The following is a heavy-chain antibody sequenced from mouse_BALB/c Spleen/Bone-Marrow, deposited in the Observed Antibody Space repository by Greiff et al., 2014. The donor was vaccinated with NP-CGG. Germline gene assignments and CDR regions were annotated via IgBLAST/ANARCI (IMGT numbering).Heavy chain of an antibody. CDR1: GFSLTSYG. Sequence: VKLVESGPGLVAPSQSLSNTCTVSGFSLTSYGVHWVRQPPGKGLEWLGVIWAGGSTNYNSALMSRLSISKDNSKSQVFLKMNSLQTDDTAMYYCARVYLWYFDVWGAGTTVTVSS. CDR2: IWAGGST. CDR3: ARVYLWYFDV. J-gene: IGHJ1*01. V-gene: IGHV2-9*02. D-gene: IGHD2-3*01.